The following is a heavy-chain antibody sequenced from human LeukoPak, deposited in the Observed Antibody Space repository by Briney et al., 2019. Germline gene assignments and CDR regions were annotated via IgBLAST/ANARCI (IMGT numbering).Heavy chain of an antibody. Sequence: PGGSLRLSCAASGFTFSSYAMHRVRQAPGKGLEWVAGIWSDGNNKYYGDSVKGRFTISRDNSKNTLYLQMDSLTAEDTAVYYCATERGGSFYYGMDVWGQGTTVTVSS. J-gene: IGHJ6*02. V-gene: IGHV3-33*08. D-gene: IGHD3-10*01. CDR3: ATERGGSFYYGMDV. CDR2: IWSDGNNK. CDR1: GFTFSSYA.